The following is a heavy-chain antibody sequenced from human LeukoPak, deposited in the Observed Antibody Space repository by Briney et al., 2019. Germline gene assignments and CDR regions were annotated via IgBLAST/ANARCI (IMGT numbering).Heavy chain of an antibody. Sequence: PSETLSLTCTVSGGSISSNFYYYGWIRQPPGKGLEWIGSIYYSGKTYYSSSLKSRVTISVDTSKNQFSLKLSSVTAADTAVYYCARQPGDGGRRYWYFDLWGRGTLVTVSS. CDR2: IYYSGKT. V-gene: IGHV4-39*01. J-gene: IGHJ2*01. CDR1: GGSISSNFYY. D-gene: IGHD4-23*01. CDR3: ARQPGDGGRRYWYFDL.